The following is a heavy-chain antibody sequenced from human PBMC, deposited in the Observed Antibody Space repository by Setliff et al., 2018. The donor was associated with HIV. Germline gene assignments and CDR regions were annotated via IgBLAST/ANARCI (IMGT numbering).Heavy chain of an antibody. CDR3: ARNSPFPPSSGAHFDF. V-gene: IGHV7-4-1*02. CDR2: IHTSTGKP. J-gene: IGHJ4*02. D-gene: IGHD3-22*01. Sequence: GASLKVSCKASGYSFTTYSINWLRQAPGQGPEWMGWIHTSTGKPTYVRDFTGRFVFSLDTSVNTAFLQISDLKTEDTAVYYCARNSPFPPSSGAHFDFWGPGTLGTVSS. CDR1: GYSFTTYS.